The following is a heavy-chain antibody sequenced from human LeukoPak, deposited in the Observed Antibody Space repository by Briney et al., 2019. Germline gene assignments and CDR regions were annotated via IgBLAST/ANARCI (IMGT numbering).Heavy chain of an antibody. V-gene: IGHV3-7*01. D-gene: IGHD1-7*01. CDR2: IKQDGSEK. Sequence: GGYLRLSCAASGFTFSSHWMSWVRQAPGKGLEWVANIKQDGSEKYYVDSVKGRFTISRDNAKNSLYLQMNSLRAEDTAVYYCARDEGSSENWNYAQYWGQGTLVTVSS. CDR1: GFTFSSHW. J-gene: IGHJ4*02. CDR3: ARDEGSSENWNYAQY.